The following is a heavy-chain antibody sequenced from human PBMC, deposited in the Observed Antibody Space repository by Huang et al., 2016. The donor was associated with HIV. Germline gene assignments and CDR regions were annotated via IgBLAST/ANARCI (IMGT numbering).Heavy chain of an antibody. Sequence: GAEVKKPGESLKISCKGSGYSFPSYWIGGVRQMPGKGLEWMGSIYPGDSDTRYSPSFQGQVTISADKSISTAYLQWSSLTASDTAMYYCARLSTTWYFDYWGQGTLVTVSS. CDR2: IYPGDSDT. V-gene: IGHV5-51*01. J-gene: IGHJ4*02. CDR3: ARLSTTWYFDY. D-gene: IGHD1-1*01. CDR1: GYSFPSYW.